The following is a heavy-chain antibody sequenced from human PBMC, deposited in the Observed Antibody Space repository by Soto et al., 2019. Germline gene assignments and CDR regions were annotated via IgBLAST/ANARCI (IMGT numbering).Heavy chain of an antibody. J-gene: IGHJ6*02. D-gene: IGHD3-9*01. Sequence: ASVKVSCKASGYTFTSYDINWVRQATGQGLEWMGWMNPNSGNTGYAQKFQGRVTMTRNTSISTAYMELSSLGSEDTAVYYCARWRIYFNYYYGMDVWGQGTTVTVSS. CDR2: MNPNSGNT. CDR3: ARWRIYFNYYYGMDV. V-gene: IGHV1-8*01. CDR1: GYTFTSYD.